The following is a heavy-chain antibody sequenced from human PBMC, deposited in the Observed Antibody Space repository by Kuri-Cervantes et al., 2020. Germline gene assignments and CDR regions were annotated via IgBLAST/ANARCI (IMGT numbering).Heavy chain of an antibody. Sequence: ASVKVSCKASGYTFTGYYMHWVRQAPGQGLEWMGWINPNSDGTNYAQKFQGRVTMTRDTSISTAYMELSRLRSDDTAVYYCASALDQDSYYMDVWGKGTTVTVSS. V-gene: IGHV1-2*02. CDR1: GYTFTGYY. CDR3: ASALDQDSYYMDV. J-gene: IGHJ6*03. CDR2: INPNSDGT. D-gene: IGHD1-1*01.